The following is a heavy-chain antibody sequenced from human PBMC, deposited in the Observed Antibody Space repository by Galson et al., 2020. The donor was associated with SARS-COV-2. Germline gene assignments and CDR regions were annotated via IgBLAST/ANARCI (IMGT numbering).Heavy chain of an antibody. CDR3: ARDVRYYGSGTFDP. Sequence: SETLSLTCTVSGGSISGYFWSWIRQPPGKGLEWIGYVYYSGSTDYNPSLKSRVTISVDTSKNQFSLKLSSVTAADTAVYYCARDVRYYGSGTFDPWGQGTLVTVSS. CDR2: VYYSGST. CDR1: GGSISGYF. J-gene: IGHJ5*02. V-gene: IGHV4-59*01. D-gene: IGHD3-10*01.